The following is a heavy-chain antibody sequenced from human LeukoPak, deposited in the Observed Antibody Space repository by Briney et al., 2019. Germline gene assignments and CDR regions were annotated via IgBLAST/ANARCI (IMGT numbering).Heavy chain of an antibody. Sequence: GGSLRLSCAASGFNFSGYAMSWVRPAPGKGLEWVSGVSIRGDTTKYADSVKGRFTISRENSKNTLFLQMNSLRGDDTAAYYCDKGGWFGQSSSDVFDVWGQGTMVTVS. V-gene: IGHV3-23*01. CDR1: GFNFSGYA. CDR3: DKGGWFGQSSSDVFDV. J-gene: IGHJ3*01. CDR2: VSIRGDTT. D-gene: IGHD3-10*01.